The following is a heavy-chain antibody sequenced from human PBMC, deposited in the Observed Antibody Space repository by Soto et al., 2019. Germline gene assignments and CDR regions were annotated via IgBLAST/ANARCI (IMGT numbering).Heavy chain of an antibody. CDR1: GFTFSTYA. D-gene: IGHD2-21*02. Sequence: VPVVESGGGVVQPGRSLRLSCAASGFTFSTYAMHWVRQAPGKGLQWVAVISSDGTNKYNTDSVRGRFTISRDNSNSTLFLQLNSLRPEDTAVYYCARSARVVTRDAFDIWGQGTLVTVSS. CDR2: ISSDGTNK. CDR3: ARSARVVTRDAFDI. V-gene: IGHV3-30-3*01. J-gene: IGHJ3*02.